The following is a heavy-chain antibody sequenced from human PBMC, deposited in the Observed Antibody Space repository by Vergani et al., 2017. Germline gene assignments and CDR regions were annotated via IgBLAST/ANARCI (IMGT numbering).Heavy chain of an antibody. Sequence: QVQLQESGPRLVKSSETLSLTCSVSFDSIRNLYCNWIRQPPGKGLEWIGYMYHSGSTNYNPSLKTRVTISGDTSKNQFSLKLNSVTAADTAVYYCARDGGEYDKDALDVWGQGTKVTVTS. V-gene: IGHV4-59*11. J-gene: IGHJ3*01. CDR1: FDSIRNLY. D-gene: IGHD2-21*01. CDR3: ARDGGEYDKDALDV. CDR2: MYHSGST.